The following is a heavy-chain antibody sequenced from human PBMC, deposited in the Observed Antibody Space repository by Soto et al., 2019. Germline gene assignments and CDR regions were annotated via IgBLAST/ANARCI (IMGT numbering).Heavy chain of an antibody. V-gene: IGHV4-31*03. J-gene: IGHJ6*02. CDR2: IHYSGTT. CDR1: GGSITSGDYH. CDR3: GRGAPRTSYYYYGTDV. Sequence: QVQLQESGPGLLKPSQTLSLTCSVSGGSITSGDYHWTWIRQIPGKGLEWIGYIHYSGTTYYNPSLKSRVTVSVDTSKNQFSLKLSSVTAADTAVYYCGRGAPRTSYYYYGTDVWGQGTAVTVSS.